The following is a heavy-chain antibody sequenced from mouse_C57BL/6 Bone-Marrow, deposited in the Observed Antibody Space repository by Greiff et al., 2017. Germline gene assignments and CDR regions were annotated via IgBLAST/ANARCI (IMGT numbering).Heavy chain of an antibody. CDR2: INYDGSST. CDR1: GFTFSDYY. Sequence: DVHLVESEGGLVQPGSSMKLSCTASGFTFSDYYMAWVRQVPEKGLEWVANINYDGSSTYYLDSLKSRFIISRDNAKNILYLQMSSLKSEDTATYYCAREDDGYLYWYFDVWGTGTTVTVSS. CDR3: AREDDGYLYWYFDV. D-gene: IGHD2-3*01. J-gene: IGHJ1*03. V-gene: IGHV5-16*01.